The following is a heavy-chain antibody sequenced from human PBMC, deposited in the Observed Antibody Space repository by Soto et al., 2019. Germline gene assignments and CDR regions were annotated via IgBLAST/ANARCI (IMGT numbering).Heavy chain of an antibody. Sequence: ASVKVSCKASGYTFTGYYMHWVRQAPGQGLEWMGWINPNSGGTNYAQKFQGWVTMTRDTSISTAYMELSRLRSDDTAVYYCARVGFYGSGRYRNYYYYGMDVWGQGTTVTVSS. J-gene: IGHJ6*02. CDR2: INPNSGGT. V-gene: IGHV1-2*04. CDR3: ARVGFYGSGRYRNYYYYGMDV. CDR1: GYTFTGYY. D-gene: IGHD3-10*01.